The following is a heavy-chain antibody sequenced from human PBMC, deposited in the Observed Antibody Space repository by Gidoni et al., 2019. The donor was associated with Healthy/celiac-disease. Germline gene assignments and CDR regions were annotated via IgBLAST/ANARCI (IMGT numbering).Heavy chain of an antibody. D-gene: IGHD3-10*01. V-gene: IGHV1-2*06. Sequence: QVQLVQSGAAATTPRASVKVSCKASGSTFTGNSMHWVRQAPGQGLEWMGRINPNSGGTNYAQKSQGRVTMTRDTSISTAYMELSRLGSDDTAVYYCARAEGGMVRGVYYYYGMDVWGQGPTVTVSS. CDR1: GSTFTGNS. CDR3: ARAEGGMVRGVYYYYGMDV. J-gene: IGHJ6*02. CDR2: INPNSGGT.